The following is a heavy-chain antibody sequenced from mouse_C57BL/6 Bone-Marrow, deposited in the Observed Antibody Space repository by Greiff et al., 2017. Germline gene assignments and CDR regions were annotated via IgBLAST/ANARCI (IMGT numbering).Heavy chain of an antibody. V-gene: IGHV5-4*03. CDR2: ISDGGSYT. J-gene: IGHJ1*03. D-gene: IGHD2-3*01. CDR1: GFTFSSYA. Sequence: EVKLQESGGGLVKPGGSLKLSCAASGFTFSSYAMSWVRQTPEKRLEWVATISDGGSYTNYPDNVKGRFTISRDNAKNNLYLQMSQLKSEDTAMYYCARVYLGSFDVWGTGTTVTVSS. CDR3: ARVYLGSFDV.